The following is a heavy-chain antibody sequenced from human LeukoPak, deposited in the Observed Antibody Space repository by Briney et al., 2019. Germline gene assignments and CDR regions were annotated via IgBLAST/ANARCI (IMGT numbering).Heavy chain of an antibody. CDR2: INRDGTDI. J-gene: IGHJ4*02. CDR1: GFNLNNYY. D-gene: IGHD4-23*01. CDR3: ARSRWPEDF. V-gene: IGHV3-7*01. Sequence: GGSLRLSCAASGFNLNNYYLSWVRQAPGKGLEWVANINRDGTDIHYGDSVKGRFTISLDSAKKSVYLQMNSLRAEDTAAYYCARSRWPEDFWGQGTLVTVSS.